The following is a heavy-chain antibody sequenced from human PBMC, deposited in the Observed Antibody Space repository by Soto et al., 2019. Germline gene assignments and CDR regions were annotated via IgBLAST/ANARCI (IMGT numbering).Heavy chain of an antibody. Sequence: SGPTLVNPTQTLTLTCTFSGFSFTTSEMRVGWIRQPPVKALEWLARIDWDDDKFYSTSLKTRLTISKDTSKNQVVLTMTNMDPVDTATYYCAHIEVSGSAFDIWGQVKMVTVSS. J-gene: IGHJ3*02. CDR2: IDWDDDK. CDR1: GFSFTTSEMR. CDR3: AHIEVSGSAFDI. D-gene: IGHD2-15*01. V-gene: IGHV2-70*04.